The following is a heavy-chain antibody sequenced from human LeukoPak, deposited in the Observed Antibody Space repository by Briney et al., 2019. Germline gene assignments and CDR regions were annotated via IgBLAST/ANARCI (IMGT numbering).Heavy chain of an antibody. Sequence: SETLSLTCTVSGGSISSGDYYWSWIRQPPGKGLEWIGYMYYSGSSYYNPSLKSRATISVDTSKNQFSLKLSSVTAADTAVYYCARPYYYDSRIDPWGQGTLVTVSS. CDR2: MYYSGSS. J-gene: IGHJ5*02. CDR3: ARPYYYDSRIDP. D-gene: IGHD3-22*01. CDR1: GGSISSGDYY. V-gene: IGHV4-30-4*01.